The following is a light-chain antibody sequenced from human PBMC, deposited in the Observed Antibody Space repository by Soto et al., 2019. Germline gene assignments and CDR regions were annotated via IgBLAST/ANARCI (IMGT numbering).Light chain of an antibody. CDR1: QSIDTK. Sequence: AALPLSKREGATIQRKASQSIDTKLGWYQQKPGQVPRLLIYDASLRATGIPARFTGSGSGTDFTLTISSLEPEDFASYYCLQPSNWPQRFAQGAKVDIK. CDR2: DAS. J-gene: IGKJ1*01. CDR3: LQPSNWPQR. V-gene: IGKV3-11*01.